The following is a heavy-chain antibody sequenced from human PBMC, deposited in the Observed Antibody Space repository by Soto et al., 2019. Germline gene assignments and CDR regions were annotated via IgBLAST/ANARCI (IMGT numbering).Heavy chain of an antibody. J-gene: IGHJ3*02. D-gene: IGHD4-4*01. CDR3: ARGLTTVYLMRGYYAFDI. CDR1: GGYFYDDY. CDR2: IKRSGNT. Sequence: QVQLQHRGAGLLKPSETLSLTCGVYGGYFYDDYWSWIRQSPGKGLEWIGEIKRSGNTYYNPSLGNSVNTSIYLSKNQFSLSLTTVTAEDTAVYYCARGLTTVYLMRGYYAFDIWSQGTMVTVSS. V-gene: IGHV4-34*01.